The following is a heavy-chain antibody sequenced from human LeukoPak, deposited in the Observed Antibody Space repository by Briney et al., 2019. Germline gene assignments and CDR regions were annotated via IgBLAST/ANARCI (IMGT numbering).Heavy chain of an antibody. V-gene: IGHV4-34*01. CDR3: ARMREGWLRFGYYYYYYMDV. Sequence: KASETLSLTCAVYGGSFSGYYWSWIRQPPGTGLEWIGEINHSGSTNYNPSLKSRVTISVDTSKNQFSLKLSSVTAADTAVYYCARMREGWLRFGYYYYYYMDVWGKGTTVTISS. CDR1: GGSFSGYY. J-gene: IGHJ6*03. D-gene: IGHD5-12*01. CDR2: INHSGST.